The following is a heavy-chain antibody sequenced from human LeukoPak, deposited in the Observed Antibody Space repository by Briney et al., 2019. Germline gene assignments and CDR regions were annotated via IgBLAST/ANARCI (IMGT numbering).Heavy chain of an antibody. V-gene: IGHV3-48*01. CDR3: ARGSTMGATDAFDI. D-gene: IGHD1-26*01. J-gene: IGHJ3*02. Sequence: PGGSLRLSCAASGFTFSSYSMNWVCQAPGKGLEWVSYISSSSSTIYYADSVKGRFTISRDNAKNSLYLQMSSLRAEDTAVYYCARGSTMGATDAFDIWGQGTMVTVSS. CDR2: ISSSSSTI. CDR1: GFTFSSYS.